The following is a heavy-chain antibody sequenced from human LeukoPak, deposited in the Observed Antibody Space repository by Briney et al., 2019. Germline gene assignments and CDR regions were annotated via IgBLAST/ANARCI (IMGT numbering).Heavy chain of an antibody. CDR2: INSDGSTT. V-gene: IGHV3-74*01. CDR1: GFTFSSYW. CDR3: ARDSPYSGSYFLLDY. Sequence: PGGSLRLSCAASGFTFSSYWMHWVRQAPEKGLMWVPRINSDGSTTNYADSVKGRFTISRDNTKNTLYLQMNSLRAEDTAVYYCARDSPYSGSYFLLDYWGQGTLVTVSS. J-gene: IGHJ4*02. D-gene: IGHD1-26*01.